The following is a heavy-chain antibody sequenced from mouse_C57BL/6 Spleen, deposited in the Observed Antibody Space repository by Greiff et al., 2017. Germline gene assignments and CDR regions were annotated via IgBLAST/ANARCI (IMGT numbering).Heavy chain of an antibody. CDR2: IDPSDSYT. CDR3: AREGVLRRYFDV. J-gene: IGHJ1*03. CDR1: GYTFTSYW. D-gene: IGHD3-3*01. V-gene: IGHV1-69*01. Sequence: VQLQQPGAELVMPGASVKLSCKASGYTFTSYWMHWVKQRPGQGLEWIGEIDPSDSYTTYNQKFKGKSTLTVDKSSSTAYLQVSSLTSEDSAVDYCAREGVLRRYFDVWGTGTTVTVSS.